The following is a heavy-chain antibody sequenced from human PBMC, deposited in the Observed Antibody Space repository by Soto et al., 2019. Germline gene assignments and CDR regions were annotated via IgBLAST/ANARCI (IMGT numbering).Heavy chain of an antibody. D-gene: IGHD3-22*01. CDR1: GFTFSSYS. J-gene: IGHJ4*02. Sequence: GGSLRLSCAASGFTFSSYSMNWVRQAPGKGLEWVSAISGSGGSTYYADSVKGRFTISRDNSKNTLYLQMNSLRAEDTAVYYCAKEVRSMIVVVITSFDYWGQGTLVTVSS. V-gene: IGHV3-23*01. CDR3: AKEVRSMIVVVITSFDY. CDR2: ISGSGGST.